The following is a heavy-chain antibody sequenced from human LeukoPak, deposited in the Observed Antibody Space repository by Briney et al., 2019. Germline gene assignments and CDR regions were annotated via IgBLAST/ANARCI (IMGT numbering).Heavy chain of an antibody. CDR2: INPNSGGT. Sequence: ASVKVSCKASGYTFTGYYMHWVRQAPGQGLEWMGWINPNSGGTNYAQKFQGRVTMTRDTSISTAYMELSRLRSDDTAVNYCARSVTLYLRYFDWSYPHYYGMDVWGQGTTVTVSS. J-gene: IGHJ6*02. D-gene: IGHD3-9*01. V-gene: IGHV1-2*02. CDR3: ARSVTLYLRYFDWSYPHYYGMDV. CDR1: GYTFTGYY.